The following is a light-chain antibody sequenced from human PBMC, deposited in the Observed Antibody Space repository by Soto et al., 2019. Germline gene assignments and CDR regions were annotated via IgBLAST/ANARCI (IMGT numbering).Light chain of an antibody. V-gene: IGLV2-14*01. CDR3: SSYTNINTRACV. CDR2: EVT. CDR1: SGDIGSYNR. J-gene: IGLJ1*01. Sequence: QSVLTQPASVSGSPGQSITISCTGTSGDIGSYNRVSWYQQQPGKAPKLIIYEVTDRPSGVPNRFSGSKSGNTASLTISGLQAEDEAEYYCSSYTNINTRACVFGTGTKSPS.